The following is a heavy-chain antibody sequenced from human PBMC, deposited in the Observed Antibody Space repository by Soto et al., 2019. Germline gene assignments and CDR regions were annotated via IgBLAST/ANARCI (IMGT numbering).Heavy chain of an antibody. Sequence: PSETLSLTCTVSGGSISSSSYYWGWIRQPPGKGLEWIGSIYYSGSTYYNPSLKSRVTISVDTSKNQFSLKLSSVTAADTAVYYCAISRMTRGGWFDPWGQGTLVTVSS. CDR2: IYYSGST. V-gene: IGHV4-39*01. J-gene: IGHJ5*02. CDR3: AISRMTRGGWFDP. CDR1: GGSISSSSYY. D-gene: IGHD3-16*01.